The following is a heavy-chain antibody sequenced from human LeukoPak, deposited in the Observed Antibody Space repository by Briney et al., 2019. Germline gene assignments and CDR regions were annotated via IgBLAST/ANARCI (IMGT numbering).Heavy chain of an antibody. Sequence: PGGSLRLSCAASGFTFSSYGMHWVRQAPGKGLEWVAFIRYDGSNKYYADSVKGRFTISRDNSKSTLYLQMNSLRAEDTAVYYCANQLTYYYDSSGYYDADAFDIWGQGTMVTVSS. CDR1: GFTFSSYG. V-gene: IGHV3-30*02. CDR3: ANQLTYYYDSSGYYDADAFDI. CDR2: IRYDGSNK. D-gene: IGHD3-22*01. J-gene: IGHJ3*02.